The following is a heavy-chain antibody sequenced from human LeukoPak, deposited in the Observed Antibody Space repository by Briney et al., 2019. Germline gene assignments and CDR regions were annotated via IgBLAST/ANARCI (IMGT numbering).Heavy chain of an antibody. J-gene: IGHJ3*02. CDR2: IYHSGST. CDR1: GYSISSGYY. CDR3: ARELRTSGAFDI. D-gene: IGHD3-16*01. V-gene: IGHV4-38-2*02. Sequence: SETLSLTCAVSGYSISSGYYWGWIRQPPGKGLEWIGSIYHSGSTYYNPSLESRVTISVDTSKNQFSLKLSSVTAADTAVYYCARELRTSGAFDIWGQGTMVTVSS.